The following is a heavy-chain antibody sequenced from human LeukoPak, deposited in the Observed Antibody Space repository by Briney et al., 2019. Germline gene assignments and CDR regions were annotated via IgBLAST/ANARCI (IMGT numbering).Heavy chain of an antibody. D-gene: IGHD3-10*01. V-gene: IGHV4-34*01. CDR3: ARGGYYYGSGSYSGFGY. Sequence: PSETLSLTCAVYGGSFSGYYWSWIRQPPGKGLEWIGEINHSGSTNYNPSLKSRVTISVDTSKNQFSLKLSSVTAADTAVYYCARGGYYYGSGSYSGFGYWGQGTLVTVSS. CDR2: INHSGST. J-gene: IGHJ4*02. CDR1: GGSFSGYY.